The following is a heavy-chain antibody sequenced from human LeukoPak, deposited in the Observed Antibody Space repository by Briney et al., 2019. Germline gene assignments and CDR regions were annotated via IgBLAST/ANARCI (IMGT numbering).Heavy chain of an antibody. D-gene: IGHD6-13*01. V-gene: IGHV3-43D*04. CDR2: INWNGVGT. Sequence: PGGSLRLSCEASGFTFDDFAMHWVRQAPGKGLEWVSVINWNGVGTYYADSVKGRFTISRDNSKNSLYLQMNSLRPEDTAFYHCVKDKVSSSSWYGNFQHWGRGTLVTVSS. CDR1: GFTFDDFA. J-gene: IGHJ1*01. CDR3: VKDKVSSSSWYGNFQH.